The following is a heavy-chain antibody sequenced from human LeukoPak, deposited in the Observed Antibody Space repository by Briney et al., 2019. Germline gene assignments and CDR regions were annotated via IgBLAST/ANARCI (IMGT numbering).Heavy chain of an antibody. Sequence: GGSLRLSCTASGFTFGDYAMSWFRQAPGRGLEWVGFIRSEAYGGSTQYAASVTGRFTISRDESKSIAYLQMNSLKAEDTAVYYCTRVVPRYYYDSSGYSYPDFWGQGTLVTVSS. V-gene: IGHV3-49*03. CDR3: TRVVPRYYYDSSGYSYPDF. CDR1: GFTFGDYA. J-gene: IGHJ4*02. CDR2: IRSEAYGGST. D-gene: IGHD3-22*01.